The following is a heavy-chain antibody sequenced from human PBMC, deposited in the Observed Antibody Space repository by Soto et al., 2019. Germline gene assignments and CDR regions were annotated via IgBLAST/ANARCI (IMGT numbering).Heavy chain of an antibody. CDR2: IYYSGST. CDR3: SRSTQHNWFDP. J-gene: IGHJ5*02. CDR1: DGNINSGDYY. Sequence: SETLSLTCTVADGNINSGDYYWSWNRQHPGKGLEWIGYIYYSGSTYYNPSLKSRVTISIDTSENQFSLELSSVTAADTAVYYCSRSTQHNWFDPWGQGTLVTVSS. D-gene: IGHD2-2*01. V-gene: IGHV4-31*03.